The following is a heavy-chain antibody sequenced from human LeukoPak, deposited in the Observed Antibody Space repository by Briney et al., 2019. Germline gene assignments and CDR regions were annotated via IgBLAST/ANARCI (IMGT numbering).Heavy chain of an antibody. CDR1: GFTFSSYA. J-gene: IGHJ4*02. CDR3: AKHAAAVAGPFDY. Sequence: GGSLRLSCAASGFTFSSYAMSWVAQAPGKGRNGFSAISGSGGSTYYADSVKGRFTISRDNSKNTLYLQMNSLRAEDTAVYYCAKHAAAVAGPFDYWGQGTLVTVSS. CDR2: ISGSGGST. D-gene: IGHD6-19*01. V-gene: IGHV3-23*01.